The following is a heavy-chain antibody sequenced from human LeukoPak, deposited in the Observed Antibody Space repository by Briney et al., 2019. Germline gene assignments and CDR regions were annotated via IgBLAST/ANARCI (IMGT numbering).Heavy chain of an antibody. CDR2: MNPSSGNT. Sequence: GASVKVSCKASGYTFTSQDINWVRQATGQGLEWMGWMNPSSGNTGYAQKFQGRVIMTRDTSINTAYMELYSLRSDDTAVYYCARGYSSTMRTTGNDYWGQGTLVTVSS. CDR1: GYTFTSQD. J-gene: IGHJ4*02. D-gene: IGHD1-1*01. CDR3: ARGYSSTMRTTGNDY. V-gene: IGHV1-8*01.